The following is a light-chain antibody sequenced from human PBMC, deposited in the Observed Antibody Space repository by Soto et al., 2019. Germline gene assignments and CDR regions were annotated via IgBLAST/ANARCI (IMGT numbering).Light chain of an antibody. CDR1: QTVERW. Sequence: DIQMTQSPSTLSASVGDRVTITCRASQTVERWLAWYQQKPGKAPNLLISDVSSLESGVPSRFSGSGSGTEFTLTISSLQPDDFATYYCQQYSTYATFGQGTKVDIK. CDR2: DVS. J-gene: IGKJ1*01. V-gene: IGKV1-5*01. CDR3: QQYSTYAT.